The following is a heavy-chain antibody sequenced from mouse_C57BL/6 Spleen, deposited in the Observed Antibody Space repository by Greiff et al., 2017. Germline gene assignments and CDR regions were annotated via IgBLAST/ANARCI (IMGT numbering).Heavy chain of an antibody. CDR1: GFNIKDDY. V-gene: IGHV14-4*01. Sequence: VQLQQSGAELVRPGASVKLSCTASGFNIKDDYMHWVKQRPEQGLEWIGWIDPENGDTEYASKFQGKATITADTSSNTAYLQLSSLTSEDTAVYYCTTASDSSGYVFAYWGQGTLVTVSA. D-gene: IGHD3-2*02. CDR2: IDPENGDT. CDR3: TTASDSSGYVFAY. J-gene: IGHJ3*01.